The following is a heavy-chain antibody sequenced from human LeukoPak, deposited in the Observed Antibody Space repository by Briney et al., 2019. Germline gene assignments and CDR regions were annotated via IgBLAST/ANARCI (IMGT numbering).Heavy chain of an antibody. CDR1: GFTFSTYA. V-gene: IGHV3-23*01. D-gene: IGHD5-18*01. J-gene: IGHJ4*02. CDR3: AKLYGYSYGYPDY. CDR2: ISGSGGST. Sequence: GGSLRLSCAASGFTFSTYAMSWVRQAPGKGLEWVSAISGSGGSTYYADSVKGRFTISRDNSKNTLYLQMNSLRAEDTAVYYCAKLYGYSYGYPDYWGQGTLVTVSS.